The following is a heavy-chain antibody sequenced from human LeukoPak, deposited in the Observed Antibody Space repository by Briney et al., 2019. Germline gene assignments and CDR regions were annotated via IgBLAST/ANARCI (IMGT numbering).Heavy chain of an antibody. D-gene: IGHD5-24*01. CDR3: TRGVWDGYNYG. J-gene: IGHJ1*01. Sequence: GGSLRLSCAASGFTFRTYWMSWVRQAPGKGLEGVAYIKYDGSEEYYVDSVKGRFTISRDNAKNSLYLQLNSLGAEDTAMYYCTRGVWDGYNYGWGQGTLVTVSS. CDR2: IKYDGSEE. CDR1: GFTFRTYW. V-gene: IGHV3-7*04.